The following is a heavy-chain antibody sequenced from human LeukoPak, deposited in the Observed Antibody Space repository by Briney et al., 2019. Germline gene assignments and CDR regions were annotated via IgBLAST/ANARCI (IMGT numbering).Heavy chain of an antibody. CDR3: ARDDSLEDGRIDY. V-gene: IGHV3-23*01. CDR1: GFIFSSYA. J-gene: IGHJ4*02. D-gene: IGHD1-1*01. Sequence: PGGSLRLSCAASGFIFSSYAMNWVRQAPGKGLEWVSVISSSGSSTYYADSVKGRFTISRDNSKNTLYLQMNSLRAEDTAVYYCARDDSLEDGRIDYWGQGTLVTVS. CDR2: ISSSGSST.